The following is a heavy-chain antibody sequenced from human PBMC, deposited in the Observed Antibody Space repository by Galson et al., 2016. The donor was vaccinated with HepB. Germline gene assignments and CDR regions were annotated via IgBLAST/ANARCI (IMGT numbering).Heavy chain of an antibody. CDR2: INANSGDA. CDR1: GYRLTGYY. CDR3: ARGASSSCDY. D-gene: IGHD2-2*01. J-gene: IGHJ4*02. V-gene: IGHV1-2*02. Sequence: SVKVSCKVFGYRLTGYYIHWVRQAPGQGLEWMGWINANSGDAISAPKFQGRVTVTRDTSISTAYMELNRLTSDDSAVYYCARGASSSCDYWGKGTLVIVSS.